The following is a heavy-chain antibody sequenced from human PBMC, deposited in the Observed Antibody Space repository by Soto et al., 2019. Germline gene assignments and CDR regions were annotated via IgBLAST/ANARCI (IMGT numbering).Heavy chain of an antibody. CDR2: IHYTGTT. D-gene: IGHD2-15*01. V-gene: IGHV4-59*01. CDR1: GGAISTYS. J-gene: IGHJ2*01. CDR3: ARDRGGVGWWFDL. Sequence: QVQLQESGPRLVKPSETLSLTCVVSGGAISTYSWSWIRQTPGKGLEWIANIHYTGTTNYNPSLKSRVTMSVDTSKNQFSLRLTSVNAADTAIYFWARDRGGVGWWFDLWGRGTLVTVAS.